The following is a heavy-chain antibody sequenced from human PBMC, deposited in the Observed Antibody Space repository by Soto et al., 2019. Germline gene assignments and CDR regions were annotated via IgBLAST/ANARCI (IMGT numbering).Heavy chain of an antibody. CDR3: TRHGEAVGAPADY. CDR2: IRSKANNYAT. CDR1: GFTFSGSA. V-gene: IGHV3-73*01. D-gene: IGHD1-26*01. Sequence: GGSLRLSCAASGFTFSGSAMHWVRQASGKGLEWVGRIRSKANNYATAYAASVKGRFTISRDDSKNTAYLQMNSLKTEDTALYYCTRHGEAVGAPADYWGQGTLVTVSS. J-gene: IGHJ4*02.